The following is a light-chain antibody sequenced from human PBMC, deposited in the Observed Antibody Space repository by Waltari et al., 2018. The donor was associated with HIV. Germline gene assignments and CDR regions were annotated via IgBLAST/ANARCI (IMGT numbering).Light chain of an antibody. V-gene: IGKV1-33*01. CDR2: DAS. CDR1: QDISNY. J-gene: IGKJ4*01. Sequence: DIQMTQSPSSLSASVGDRVTITCQASQDISNYLNWYQQKPGKAPKLLIYDASNLETGVPSRFSVSGSGTDFTFTISSLQPEDIATYYCQQYDRGLTFGGGTKVEIK. CDR3: QQYDRGLT.